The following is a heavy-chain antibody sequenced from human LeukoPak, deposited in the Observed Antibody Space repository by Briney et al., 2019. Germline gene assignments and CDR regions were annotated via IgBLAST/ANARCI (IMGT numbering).Heavy chain of an antibody. Sequence: GGSLRLSCAASGFTFSSYAMSWVRQAPGKGLEWVSAISGSGGSTYYADSVKGRFTISRDNSKNTLYLQMNSLRAEDTAVYYWAKSAGGVVVPAAVDYWGQGTLVTVSS. D-gene: IGHD2-2*01. J-gene: IGHJ4*02. CDR3: AKSAGGVVVPAAVDY. CDR2: ISGSGGST. CDR1: GFTFSSYA. V-gene: IGHV3-23*01.